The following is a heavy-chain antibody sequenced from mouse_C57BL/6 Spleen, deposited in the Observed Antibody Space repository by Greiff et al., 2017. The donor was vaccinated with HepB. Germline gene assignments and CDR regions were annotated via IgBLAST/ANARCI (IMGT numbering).Heavy chain of an antibody. CDR1: GFSLSTSGMG. CDR2: IYWDDDK. V-gene: IGHV8-12*01. Sequence: QVTLKVSGPGILQSSQTLSLTCSFSGFSLSTSGMGVSWIRQPSGKGLEWLAHIYWDDDKRYNPSLKSRLTISKDTSRNQVFLKITSVDTADTATSYCARSPYYYGSSYAWFAYWGQGTLVTVSA. D-gene: IGHD1-1*01. J-gene: IGHJ3*01. CDR3: ARSPYYYGSSYAWFAY.